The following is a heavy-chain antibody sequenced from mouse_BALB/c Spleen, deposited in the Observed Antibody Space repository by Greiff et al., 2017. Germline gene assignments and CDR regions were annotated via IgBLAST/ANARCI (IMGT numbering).Heavy chain of an antibody. CDR2: INSNGGST. D-gene: IGHD3-1*01. CDR3: AREGLAWFAY. V-gene: IGHV5-6-3*01. Sequence: EVMLVESGGGLVQPGGSLKLSCAASGFTFSSYGMSWVRQTPDKRLELVATINSNGGSTYYPDSVKGRFTISRDNAKNTLYLQMSSLKSEDTAMYYCAREGLAWFAYWGQGTLVTVSA. J-gene: IGHJ3*01. CDR1: GFTFSSYG.